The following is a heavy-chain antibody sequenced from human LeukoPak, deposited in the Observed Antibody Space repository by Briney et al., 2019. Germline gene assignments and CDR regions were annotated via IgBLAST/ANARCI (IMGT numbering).Heavy chain of an antibody. Sequence: SETLSLTCAVSGFSISSGYYWGWIRQPPGKGLERIGSIFHSGSTFYNPSLKSRVTISVDTSRNQFSLKLSSVTAADTAVYYCARHYGLNYFDYWGQGTLVTVSS. CDR2: IFHSGST. CDR3: ARHYGLNYFDY. J-gene: IGHJ4*02. V-gene: IGHV4-38-2*01. CDR1: GFSISSGYY. D-gene: IGHD4-17*01.